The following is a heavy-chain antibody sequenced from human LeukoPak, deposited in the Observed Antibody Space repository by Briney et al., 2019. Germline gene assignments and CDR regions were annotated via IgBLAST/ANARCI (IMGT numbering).Heavy chain of an antibody. CDR3: ASLHQVRGFTVFDY. CDR2: IYYSGST. J-gene: IGHJ4*02. V-gene: IGHV4-30-4*01. CDR1: GGSISSGDYY. D-gene: IGHD3-10*01. Sequence: SETLSLTCTVSGGSISSGDYYWSWIRQPPGKGLEWIGYIYYSGSTYYNPSLKSRVTISVDTSKNQFSLMLTSVTAADTAVYYCASLHQVRGFTVFDYWGLGALVTVSS.